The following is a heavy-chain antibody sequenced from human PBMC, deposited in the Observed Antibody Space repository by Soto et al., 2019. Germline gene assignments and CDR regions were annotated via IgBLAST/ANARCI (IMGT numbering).Heavy chain of an antibody. CDR2: ISYDGSNK. V-gene: IGHV3-30*18. CDR1: GLTFSSFG. J-gene: IGHJ3*01. D-gene: IGHD2-2*01. Sequence: QVQLVESGGGVVQPGRSLRLSCAASGLTFSSFGIHWVHQAPGKGLEWVAVISYDGSNKYFADSVKGRFTISRDNSKNTVYLQMNSLRAEDTAVYHCTKQVVPHTNAFDLWGQGTMVTVSS. CDR3: TKQVVPHTNAFDL.